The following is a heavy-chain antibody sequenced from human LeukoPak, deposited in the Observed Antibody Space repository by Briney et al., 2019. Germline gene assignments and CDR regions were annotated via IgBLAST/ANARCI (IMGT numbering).Heavy chain of an antibody. CDR3: ARWEMTRYSSSPPAD. V-gene: IGHV5-51*01. J-gene: IGHJ4*02. CDR1: GSSFTSYW. CDR2: IYPGDSDT. D-gene: IGHD6-13*01. Sequence: GGSLKISCKGSGSSFTSYWIGWVRQLPGKGLEWMGIIYPGDSDTRYSPSFQGQVTISADKSISTAYLQWSSLKASDTAMYYCARWEMTRYSSSPPADWGQGTLVTVSS.